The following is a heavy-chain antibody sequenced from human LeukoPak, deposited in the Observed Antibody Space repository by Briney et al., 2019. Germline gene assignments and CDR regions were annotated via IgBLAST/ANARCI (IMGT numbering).Heavy chain of an antibody. J-gene: IGHJ4*02. CDR3: ARGPRAAADDY. V-gene: IGHV1-3*01. D-gene: IGHD6-13*01. CDR2: INAGNGNT. Sequence: ASVKVSCKASGYTFINFAINWGRQAPGQRPEWMGWINAGNGNTKYSQKFQGRVTITRDTSACTAYMELSGLTSEDTAVYYCARGPRAAADDYWGQGTLVTVSS. CDR1: GYTFINFA.